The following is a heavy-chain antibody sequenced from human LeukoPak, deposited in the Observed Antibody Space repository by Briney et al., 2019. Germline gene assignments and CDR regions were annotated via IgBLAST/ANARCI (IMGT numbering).Heavy chain of an antibody. Sequence: GGSLRLSSAASGFTFSSYSMNWVRQAPGKGLEWVSYISSSGSTIYYADSVKGRFTISRDNAKNSLYLQMNSLRAEDTAVYYCARDNGVGEYYYYYGMDVWGQGTTVTVSS. D-gene: IGHD4-17*01. J-gene: IGHJ6*02. V-gene: IGHV3-48*04. CDR2: ISSSGSTI. CDR1: GFTFSSYS. CDR3: ARDNGVGEYYYYYGMDV.